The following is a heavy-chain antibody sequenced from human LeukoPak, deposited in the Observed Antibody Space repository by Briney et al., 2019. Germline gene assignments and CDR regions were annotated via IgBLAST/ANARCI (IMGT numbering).Heavy chain of an antibody. CDR3: ARDTGYYDFWSGYYPYYFDY. J-gene: IGHJ4*02. Sequence: GGSLRLSCAASGFTFSGYSMNWVRQAPGKGLEWVSSISSSSYIYYADSVKGRFTISRDNAKNSLYLQMNSLRAEDTAVYYCARDTGYYDFWSGYYPYYFDYWGQGTLVTVSS. CDR2: ISSSSYI. V-gene: IGHV3-21*01. D-gene: IGHD3-3*01. CDR1: GFTFSGYS.